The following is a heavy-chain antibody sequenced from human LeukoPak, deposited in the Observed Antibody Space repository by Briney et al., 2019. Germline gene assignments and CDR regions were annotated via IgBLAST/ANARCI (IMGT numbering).Heavy chain of an antibody. V-gene: IGHV1-46*01. J-gene: IGHJ4*02. Sequence: ASVKVSCKASGYTFTNYYIHWVRQAPGQGLEWMGLINPSGGVTTYAQKFQGRVTVTRDTSTSTVHMELSGLRSEDTAVYYCARDQEGFDYWGQGTLVTVSS. CDR3: ARDQEGFDY. CDR2: INPSGGVT. CDR1: GYTFTNYY.